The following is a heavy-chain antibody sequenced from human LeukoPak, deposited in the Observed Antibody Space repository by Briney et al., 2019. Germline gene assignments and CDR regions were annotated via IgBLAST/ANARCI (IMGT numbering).Heavy chain of an antibody. CDR3: ARRGDILTDYAFDY. D-gene: IGHD3-9*01. J-gene: IGHJ4*02. Sequence: SETLSLTCSVSGGSINSNSHHWDWIRQAPGKGLEWIGNIYYSGTTSYNPSLKSRVNISVDTSKNQFSLRLSSVTAADTAVCYCARRGDILTDYAFDYWGQGTLVTVSS. V-gene: IGHV4-39*01. CDR2: IYYSGTT. CDR1: GGSINSNSHH.